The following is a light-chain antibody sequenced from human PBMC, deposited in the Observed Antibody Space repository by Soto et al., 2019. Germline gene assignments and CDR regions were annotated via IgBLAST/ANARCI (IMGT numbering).Light chain of an antibody. J-gene: IGKJ1*01. CDR1: QSVSSN. CDR3: QQYNNWPPWT. Sequence: EIVLTQSLGTLSLSPGERATLSCRASQSVSSNLAWYQQKPGQAPRLLIYGASTRATGIPARFSGSGSGTEFTLTISSLQSEDFAVYYCQQYNNWPPWTFGQGTKVDIK. V-gene: IGKV3-15*01. CDR2: GAS.